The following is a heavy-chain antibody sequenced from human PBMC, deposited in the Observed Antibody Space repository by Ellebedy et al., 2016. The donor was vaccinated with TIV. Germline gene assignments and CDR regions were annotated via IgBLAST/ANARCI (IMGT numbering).Heavy chain of an antibody. D-gene: IGHD4-17*01. CDR2: ISYDGSNK. CDR1: GFTFSNYA. J-gene: IGHJ3*02. Sequence: GGSLRLSXAASGFTFSNYAVHWVRQAPGKGLEWVAVISYDGSNKYYADSVKGRFTISRDNSKNTLYLQMNSLRAEDTAVYYCAKALIVGGVTTDAFDIWGQGTMVTVSS. V-gene: IGHV3-30*04. CDR3: AKALIVGGVTTDAFDI.